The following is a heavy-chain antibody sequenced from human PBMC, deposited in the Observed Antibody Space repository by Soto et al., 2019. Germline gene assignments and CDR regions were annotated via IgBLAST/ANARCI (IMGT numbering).Heavy chain of an antibody. CDR2: ISGSGGST. J-gene: IGHJ4*02. CDR1: GFTFSSYA. D-gene: IGHD1-26*01. CDR3: ARRGSGSDYEY. Sequence: EVQLLESGGGLVQPGWSLRLSCAASGFTFSSYAMRWVRQAAVKGLEWVSAISGSGGSTYYADSVKGRFTISRDNSKNTLYLQMNSRRAEDTAVYDCARRGSGSDYEYWGQGTLVTVSS. V-gene: IGHV3-23*01.